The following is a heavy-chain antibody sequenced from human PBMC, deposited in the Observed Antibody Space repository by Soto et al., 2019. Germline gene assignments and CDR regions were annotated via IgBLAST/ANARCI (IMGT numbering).Heavy chain of an antibody. CDR3: AGVGDWVYYFDY. J-gene: IGHJ4*02. V-gene: IGHV4-61*01. CDR1: GGSVSSGSYY. Sequence: SETLSLTCTVSGGSVSSGSYYWSWIRQPPGKGLEWIGYIYYSGSTNYNPSLKSRVTISVDTSKNQFSLKLSSVTAADTAVYYRAGVGDWVYYFDYWGQGTLVTVYS. D-gene: IGHD3-9*01. CDR2: IYYSGST.